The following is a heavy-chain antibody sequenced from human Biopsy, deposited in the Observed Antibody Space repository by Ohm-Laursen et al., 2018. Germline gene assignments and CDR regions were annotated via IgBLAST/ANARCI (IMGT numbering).Heavy chain of an antibody. CDR3: SRAKLEPVYYYYGMDV. J-gene: IGHJ6*02. V-gene: IGHV1-18*01. D-gene: IGHD1-1*01. CDR1: GYTFTSYG. Sequence: ASVKVSCKASGYTFTSYGISWVRQAPGQGLEWMGWIKTENGNTIYAQNLQGRVTMTADTSTSTAYMEVTSLRSDDTAVYYCSRAKLEPVYYYYGMDVWGQGTTVTVSS. CDR2: IKTENGNT.